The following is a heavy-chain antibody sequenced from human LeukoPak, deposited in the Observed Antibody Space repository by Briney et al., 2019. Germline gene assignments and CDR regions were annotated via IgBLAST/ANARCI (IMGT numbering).Heavy chain of an antibody. J-gene: IGHJ2*01. CDR1: GGSISSYY. CDR2: IYYSGST. CDR3: ARDRYYYGSGSYSTEWYFDL. D-gene: IGHD3-10*01. Sequence: KPSETLSLTCTVSGGSISSYYWSWIRQPPGKGLEWIGYIYYSGSTNYNPSLKSRVTISVDTSKNQFSLKPSSVTAADTAVYYCARDRYYYGSGSYSTEWYFDLWGRGTLVTVSS. V-gene: IGHV4-59*01.